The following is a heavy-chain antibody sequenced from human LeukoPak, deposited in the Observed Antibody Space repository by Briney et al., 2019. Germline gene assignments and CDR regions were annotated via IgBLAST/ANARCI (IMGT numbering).Heavy chain of an antibody. CDR3: ARAGSGWYNQYNWFDP. D-gene: IGHD6-19*01. CDR2: IYYSGST. Sequence: SETLSLTCTVSGGSISSYYWSWIRQPPGKGLEWFGYIYYSGSTNYNPSLKSRVTISVDTSKNQFSLKLSSVTAADTAVYYCARAGSGWYNQYNWFDPWGQGTLVTVSS. CDR1: GGSISSYY. J-gene: IGHJ5*02. V-gene: IGHV4-59*01.